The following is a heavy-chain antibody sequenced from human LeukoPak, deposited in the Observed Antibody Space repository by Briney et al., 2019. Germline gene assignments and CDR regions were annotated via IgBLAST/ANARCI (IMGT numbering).Heavy chain of an antibody. J-gene: IGHJ4*02. CDR3: ARAKTVNPNGENSSGWYEDY. Sequence: GGSLSLSCAASGFTFDDYGMSWVRHAPGKGLEWVSGINWNGGSTGYADSVKGRFTISRDNAKNSLYLQMNSLRAEDTALYHCARAKTVNPNGENSSGWYEDYWGQGTLVTVSS. V-gene: IGHV3-20*01. CDR1: GFTFDDYG. CDR2: INWNGGST. D-gene: IGHD6-19*01.